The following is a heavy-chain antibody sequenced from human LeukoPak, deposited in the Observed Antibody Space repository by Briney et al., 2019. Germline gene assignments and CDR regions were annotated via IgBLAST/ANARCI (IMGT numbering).Heavy chain of an antibody. D-gene: IGHD6-13*01. CDR3: ARGSSVAAAGYNWFDP. J-gene: IGHJ5*02. CDR1: GYSFTSYG. V-gene: IGHV1-18*01. Sequence: ASVKVSCKDSGYSFTSYGISWVRQAPGQGLEWMGWISAYSDNTNFAQKLQGRVTMTTDTSTSTAYMELRSLRSDDTAVYYCARGSSVAAAGYNWFDPCGQGTLVTVSS. CDR2: ISAYSDNT.